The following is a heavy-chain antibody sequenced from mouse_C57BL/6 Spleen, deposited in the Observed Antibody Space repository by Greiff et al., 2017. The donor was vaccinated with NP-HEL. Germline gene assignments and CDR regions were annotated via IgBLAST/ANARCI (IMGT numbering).Heavy chain of an antibody. CDR3: AREDSNYVEVAD. V-gene: IGHV1-64*01. D-gene: IGHD2-5*01. CDR2: IHPNSGST. J-gene: IGHJ3*01. CDR1: GYTFTSYW. Sequence: QVQLQQPGAELVKPGASVKLSCKASGYTFTSYWMHWVKQRPGQGLEWIGMIHPNSGSTNYNEKFKSKATLTVDKSSSTAYMQLSSLTSEDSAVYYCAREDSNYVEVADWGQGTLVTVSA.